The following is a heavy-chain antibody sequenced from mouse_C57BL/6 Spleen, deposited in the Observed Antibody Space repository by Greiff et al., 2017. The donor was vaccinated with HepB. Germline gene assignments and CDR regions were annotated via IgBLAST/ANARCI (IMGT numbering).Heavy chain of an antibody. D-gene: IGHD4-1*01. CDR2: IDPSVSYT. Sequence: QVQLQQPGAELVKPGASVKLSCKASGYTFTSYWMQWVKQRPGQGLEWIGEIDPSVSYTNYNQKFKGKATLTVDTSSSTAYMQLSSLTSEDSAVYYCAPQLTGTGAWFAYWGQGTLVTVSA. CDR1: GYTFTSYW. CDR3: APQLTGTGAWFAY. J-gene: IGHJ3*01. V-gene: IGHV1-50*01.